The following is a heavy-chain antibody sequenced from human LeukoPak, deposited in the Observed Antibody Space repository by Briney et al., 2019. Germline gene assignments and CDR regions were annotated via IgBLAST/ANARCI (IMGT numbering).Heavy chain of an antibody. D-gene: IGHD1-20*01. CDR2: INPNNGDT. CDR1: GYTFTGYY. Sequence: ASVKVCCKASGYTFTGYYMYWVRQAPGQGLEWMGRINPNNGDTNYAQKFQGRVTMTRDTSINIAYMELSRLRSDDTAVYYCVRDLSGITTTSRGDDYWGQGTLVTVSS. CDR3: VRDLSGITTTSRGDDY. J-gene: IGHJ4*02. V-gene: IGHV1-2*06.